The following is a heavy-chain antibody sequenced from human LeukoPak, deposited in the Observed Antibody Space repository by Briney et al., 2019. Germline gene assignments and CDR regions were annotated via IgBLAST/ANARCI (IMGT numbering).Heavy chain of an antibody. J-gene: IGHJ4*02. D-gene: IGHD6-19*01. CDR1: GFTFSGYS. CDR2: ISSNSRYM. V-gene: IGHV3-21*04. Sequence: GGSLRLSCAASGFTFSGYSMNWVRQAPGKGLEWVSSISSNSRYMYYADSVKGRFTISRDNAKNSLYLQMNSLRAEDTAVYYCATGYSSGWYWGQGTLVTVSS. CDR3: ATGYSSGWY.